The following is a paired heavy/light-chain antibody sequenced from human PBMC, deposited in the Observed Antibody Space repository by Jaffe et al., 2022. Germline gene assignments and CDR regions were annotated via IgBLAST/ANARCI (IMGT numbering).Light chain of an antibody. Sequence: QSALTQPPSASGSPGQSVTISCTGTSSDIGTYKYVSWYQQHPGKAPKLMIYEVSKRPSGVPDRFSGSKSGNTASLTVSGLQAEDEANYYCTSYAGTNNWKVFGGGTKLTVL. V-gene: IGLV2-8*01. J-gene: IGLJ2*01. CDR3: TSYAGTNNWKV. CDR1: SSDIGTYKY. CDR2: EVS.
Heavy chain of an antibody. J-gene: IGHJ4*02. CDR3: TRGGWLAYFDY. CDR1: GGSINSTSIY. Sequence: QLQLQESGPGLVKPSETLSLTCTVSGGSINSTSIYWGWIRQPPGKGLEWIGSIYYSGSTYYTPSLKSRVTISVDTSENQFSLKLSSVTAADTAVYYCTRGGWLAYFDYWGQGTLVTVSS. CDR2: IYYSGST. V-gene: IGHV4-39*01. D-gene: IGHD6-19*01.